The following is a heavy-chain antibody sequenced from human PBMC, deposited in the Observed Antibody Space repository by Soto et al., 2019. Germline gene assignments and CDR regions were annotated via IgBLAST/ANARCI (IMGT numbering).Heavy chain of an antibody. CDR2: IIPIFGTA. Sequence: QVQLVQSGAEVKKPGSSVKVSCKASGGTFSSYAISWVRQAPGQGLEWMGGIIPIFGTANYAQKFQGRVTITADKSTSTAYMELSSLRAEDTSVYYCARAVLAAPASGEYGMDVWGQGTTVTFSS. D-gene: IGHD6-13*01. V-gene: IGHV1-69*06. CDR3: ARAVLAAPASGEYGMDV. CDR1: GGTFSSYA. J-gene: IGHJ6*02.